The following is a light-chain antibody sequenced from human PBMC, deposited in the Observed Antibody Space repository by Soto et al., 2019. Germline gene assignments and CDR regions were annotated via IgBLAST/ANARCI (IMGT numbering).Light chain of an antibody. V-gene: IGKV4-1*01. J-gene: IGKJ5*01. CDR2: WAS. CDR1: QMVLYSANNKDH. Sequence: DIVMTQSPYFLAVALGEVATVNCKSGQMVLYSANNKDHLAWYQQRPRQPPKLLISWASTRESGVPDRFSGSGSGTDFTLTISSLQAEDVAVYYCQQYYSTPWTFGQGTRLEIK. CDR3: QQYYSTPWT.